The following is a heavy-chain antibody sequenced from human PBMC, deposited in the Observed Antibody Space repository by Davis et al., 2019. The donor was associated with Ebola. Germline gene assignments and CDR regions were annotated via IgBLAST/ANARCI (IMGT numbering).Heavy chain of an antibody. CDR3: AKDGIAVADY. CDR2: LSVSGGHT. V-gene: IGHV3-23*01. Sequence: GESLKISCAASGFTFRTYAMSWVRQAPGKGLEWVAALSVSGGHTFYADSVKGRFTISRDNSKNTLFLQMNSLRAEDTAVYYCAKDGIAVADYWGQGTLVTVSS. CDR1: GFTFRTYA. J-gene: IGHJ4*02. D-gene: IGHD6-19*01.